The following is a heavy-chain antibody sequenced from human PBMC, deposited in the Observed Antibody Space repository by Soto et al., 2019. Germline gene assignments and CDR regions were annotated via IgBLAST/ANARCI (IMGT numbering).Heavy chain of an antibody. D-gene: IGHD2-8*01. CDR3: ARSAQWDGFDP. J-gene: IGHJ3*01. Sequence: QVQLQESGPGLVRPSQTLSLTCTVSAGSISTINYYWSWIRQHPEKGLEWIGYISYSGSTFYHSSLKSRVTISLDAAKKQCSLTLTSVTAADTAVHYCARSAQWDGFDPWGQGTMVTVSS. CDR2: ISYSGST. CDR1: AGSISTINYY. V-gene: IGHV4-31*03.